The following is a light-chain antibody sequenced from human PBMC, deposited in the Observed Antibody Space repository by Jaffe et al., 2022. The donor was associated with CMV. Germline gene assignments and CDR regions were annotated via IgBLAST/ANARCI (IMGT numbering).Light chain of an antibody. J-gene: IGKJ2*01. V-gene: IGKV3-20*01. CDR3: QQYGSLEYT. CDR2: GAS. CDR1: QSVSSSY. Sequence: EIVLTQSPGTLSLSPGERATLSCRASQSVSSSYLVWYQQKPGQAPRLLIYGASTRATGIPDRFSGSGSGTDFTLTISRLEPEDFAVYYCQQYGSLEYTFGLGTKLESK.